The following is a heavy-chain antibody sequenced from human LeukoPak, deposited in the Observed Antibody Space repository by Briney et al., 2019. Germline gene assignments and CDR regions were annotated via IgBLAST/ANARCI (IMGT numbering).Heavy chain of an antibody. CDR1: GFTFSSYW. J-gene: IGHJ6*03. CDR2: IKQDGSEK. CDR3: ARGNSSSWYGYYYYMDV. D-gene: IGHD6-13*01. Sequence: GGSLRLSCAASGFTFSSYWMSWVRQAPGKGLEWVANIKQDGSEKYYVDSVKGRFTISRDNSKNTLYLQMNSLRAEDTAVYYCARGNSSSWYGYYYYMDVWGKGTTVTVSS. V-gene: IGHV3-7*03.